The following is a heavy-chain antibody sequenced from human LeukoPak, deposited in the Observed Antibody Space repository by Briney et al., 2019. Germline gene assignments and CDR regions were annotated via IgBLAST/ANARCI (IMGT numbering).Heavy chain of an antibody. D-gene: IGHD3-9*01. V-gene: IGHV3-23*01. Sequence: GGSLGLSCAASGFTFSSYAMSWVRQAPGKGLEWVSAISGSGGSTYYADSVKGRFTISRDNSRNTLYLQMNSLRAEDTAVYYCAKVPEGFDWLLQSGWFDPWGQGTLVTVSS. CDR3: AKVPEGFDWLLQSGWFDP. J-gene: IGHJ5*02. CDR2: ISGSGGST. CDR1: GFTFSSYA.